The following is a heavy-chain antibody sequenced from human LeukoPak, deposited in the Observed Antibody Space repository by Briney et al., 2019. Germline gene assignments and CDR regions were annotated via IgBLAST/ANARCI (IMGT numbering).Heavy chain of an antibody. D-gene: IGHD3-10*01. Sequence: PGGSLRLSCAASGFTFSTYWMHWVRRAPGKGLVWVSRISTDGSVTSYADSVKGRFTISRDNAQNTMYLQVNSLRAEDTAVYYCARIGGSGSYSGHYFDHWGQGTLVTVSS. CDR1: GFTFSTYW. J-gene: IGHJ4*02. CDR3: ARIGGSGSYSGHYFDH. V-gene: IGHV3-74*01. CDR2: ISTDGSVT.